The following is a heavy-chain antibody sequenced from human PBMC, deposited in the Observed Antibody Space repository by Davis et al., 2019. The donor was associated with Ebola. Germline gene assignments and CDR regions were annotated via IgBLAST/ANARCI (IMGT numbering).Heavy chain of an antibody. CDR2: IYHSGST. Sequence: MPSETLSLTCAVSGGSISSGGYSWSWIRQPPGKGLEWIGYIYHSGSTNYNPSLKSRVTISVDTSKNQFSLKLSSVTAADTAVYYCARVVAAHGLDYWGQGTLVTVSS. D-gene: IGHD6-6*01. J-gene: IGHJ4*02. CDR3: ARVVAAHGLDY. V-gene: IGHV4-30-2*01. CDR1: GGSISSGGYS.